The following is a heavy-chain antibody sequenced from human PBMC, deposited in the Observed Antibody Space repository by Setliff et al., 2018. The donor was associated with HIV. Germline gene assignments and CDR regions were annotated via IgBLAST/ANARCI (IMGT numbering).Heavy chain of an antibody. CDR3: ARNGFYYGPGGFHNGGLDY. Sequence: ASVKVSCKASGYSLANYAISWVRQVPGHGLEWMGWMSGNNGNTKSAPKVQGRLTLATDISTGTAYMELMSLTSDDTAVYYCARNGFYYGPGGFHNGGLDYWGQGTPVTSPQ. CDR1: GYSLANYA. CDR2: MSGNNGNT. V-gene: IGHV1-18*04. J-gene: IGHJ4*02. D-gene: IGHD3-10*01.